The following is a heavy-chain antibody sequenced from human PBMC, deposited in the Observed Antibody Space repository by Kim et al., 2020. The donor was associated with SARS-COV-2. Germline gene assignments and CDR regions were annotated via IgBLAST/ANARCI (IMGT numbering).Heavy chain of an antibody. Sequence: PTPKGRVTIAEDTSKNQFSLKLSSVTAADTAVYYCARGVEMATIGSFFDYWGQGTLVTVSS. V-gene: IGHV4-30-2*04. CDR3: ARGVEMATIGSFFDY. D-gene: IGHD2-21*01. J-gene: IGHJ4*02.